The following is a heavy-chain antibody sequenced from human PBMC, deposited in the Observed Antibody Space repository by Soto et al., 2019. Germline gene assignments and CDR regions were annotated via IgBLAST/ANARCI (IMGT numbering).Heavy chain of an antibody. CDR1: GFTFSSYG. CDR2: ISGSGGST. J-gene: IGHJ5*02. Sequence: PGGSLRLSCAASGFTFSSYGMHWVRQAPGKGLEWVSAISGSGGSTYYADSVKGRFTISRDNSKNTLYLQMNSLRAEDTAVYYCAKDRSHDYGDYANNWFDPWGQGTLVTVSS. CDR3: AKDRSHDYGDYANNWFDP. V-gene: IGHV3-23*01. D-gene: IGHD4-17*01.